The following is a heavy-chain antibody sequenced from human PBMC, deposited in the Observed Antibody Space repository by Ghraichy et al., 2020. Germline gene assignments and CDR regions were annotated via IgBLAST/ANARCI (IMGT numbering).Heavy chain of an antibody. CDR3: ARVQGFTGSL. V-gene: IGHV3-21*01. Sequence: VSSIISSSSYIYYADSVKGRFTISRDHAKNSLYLQMNSLRDEDTAVYYCARVQGFTGSLWGQG. J-gene: IGHJ4*02. CDR2: IISSSSYI. D-gene: IGHD1-14*01.